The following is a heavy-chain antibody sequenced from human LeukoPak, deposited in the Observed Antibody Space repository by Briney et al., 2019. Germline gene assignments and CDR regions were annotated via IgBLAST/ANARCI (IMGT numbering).Heavy chain of an antibody. CDR1: GYTFNRYG. CDR3: ARGAAADTSPSDY. V-gene: IGHV1-18*04. D-gene: IGHD6-13*01. Sequence: GASVKVSCKASGYTFNRYGVSWMRQAPGQGLEWMGWISAYNGNTNYAQKLQGRVTMTTDTSTSTAYMELRSLRSDDTAVYYCARGAAADTSPSDYWGQGTLVTVSS. J-gene: IGHJ4*02. CDR2: ISAYNGNT.